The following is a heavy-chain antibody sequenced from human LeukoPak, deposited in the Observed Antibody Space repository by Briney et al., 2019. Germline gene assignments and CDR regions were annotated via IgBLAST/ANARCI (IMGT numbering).Heavy chain of an antibody. Sequence: SETLSLTCTVSGGSISSSSYYWGWIRQPPGKGLGCIGSIFYSGRTYYNPSLKSRVTISVDTSKNQFSLNLRSVAAADTAVYYCARDLGYDIFDYWGQGTLVTVSS. CDR2: IFYSGRT. V-gene: IGHV4-39*07. J-gene: IGHJ4*02. D-gene: IGHD5-12*01. CDR3: ARDLGYDIFDY. CDR1: GGSISSSSYY.